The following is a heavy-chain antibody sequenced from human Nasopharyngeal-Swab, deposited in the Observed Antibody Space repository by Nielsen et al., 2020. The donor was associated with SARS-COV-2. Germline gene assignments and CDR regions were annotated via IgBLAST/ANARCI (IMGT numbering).Heavy chain of an antibody. Sequence: SVKVSCKASGGTFSSYAISWVRQAPGQGLEWMGGIIPIFGTANYAQKFQGRVTITADEPTSTAYMELSSLRSEDTAVYYCARNPGVVLEYGWFGPWGQGTLVTVSS. D-gene: IGHD3-3*01. V-gene: IGHV1-69*13. CDR3: ARNPGVVLEYGWFGP. J-gene: IGHJ5*02. CDR2: IIPIFGTA. CDR1: GGTFSSYA.